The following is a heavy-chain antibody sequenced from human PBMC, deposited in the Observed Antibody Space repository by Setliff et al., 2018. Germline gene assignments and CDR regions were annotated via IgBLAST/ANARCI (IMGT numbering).Heavy chain of an antibody. CDR3: TPWTGTSRLHY. Sequence: SCTTSGFTFGDYAITWVRQAPGKGLEWVGFIRGKPSSGTTEYAASVKGRFTISRDDSKSIAYLQMSSLKTEDTALYYCTPWTGTSRLHYWGQGTLVTVSS. J-gene: IGHJ4*02. D-gene: IGHD1-7*01. CDR2: IRGKPSSGTT. V-gene: IGHV3-49*04. CDR1: GFTFGDYA.